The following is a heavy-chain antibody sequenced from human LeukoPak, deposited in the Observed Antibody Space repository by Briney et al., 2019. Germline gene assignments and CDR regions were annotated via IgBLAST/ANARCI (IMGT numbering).Heavy chain of an antibody. CDR1: GCTFTGYY. CDR3: AGYSSSWYSFDY. CDR2: INPNSGGT. V-gene: IGHV1-2*02. Sequence: ASVKVSCKASGCTFTGYYMHWVRQAPGQGLEWMGWINPNSGGTNYAQKFQGRVTMTRDTSISTAYMELSRLRSDDTAVYYCAGYSSSWYSFDYWGQGTLVTVSS. J-gene: IGHJ4*02. D-gene: IGHD6-13*01.